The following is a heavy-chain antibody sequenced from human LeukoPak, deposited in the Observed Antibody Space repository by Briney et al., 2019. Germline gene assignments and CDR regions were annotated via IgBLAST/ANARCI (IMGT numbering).Heavy chain of an antibody. D-gene: IGHD6-13*01. V-gene: IGHV3-48*03. CDR1: GFTFSSYE. J-gene: IGHJ4*02. CDR3: ARVGQQQPDQLDY. Sequence: PGGSLRLSCAASGFTFSSYEMNWVRQAPGKGLEWVSYISSSGSTIYYADSVKGRFTISRGNAKNSLYLQMNSLRAEDTAVYYCARVGQQQPDQLDYWGQGTLVTVSS. CDR2: ISSSGSTI.